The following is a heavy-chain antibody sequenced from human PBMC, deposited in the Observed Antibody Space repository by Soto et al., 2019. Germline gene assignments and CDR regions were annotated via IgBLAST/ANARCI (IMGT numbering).Heavy chain of an antibody. CDR1: GFTFSSYG. D-gene: IGHD6-6*01. V-gene: IGHV3-33*01. CDR2: IWYDGSNK. CDR3: ARDRKQLEAYFDY. Sequence: QVQLGESGGGVVQPGRSLRLSCAASGFTFSSYGMHWVRQAPGKGLEWVAVIWYDGSNKYYADSVKGRFTISRDNSKNTLYLQMNSLRAEDTAVYYCARDRKQLEAYFDYWGQGTLVTVSS. J-gene: IGHJ4*02.